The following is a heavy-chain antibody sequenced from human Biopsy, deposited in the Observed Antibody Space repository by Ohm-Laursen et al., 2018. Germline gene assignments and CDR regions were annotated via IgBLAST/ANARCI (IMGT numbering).Heavy chain of an antibody. V-gene: IGHV1-2*05. CDR2: INPHTGVT. Sequence: SVKVSCKAPGYDFLDFHIHWVRQVPGQGLEWIGHINPHTGVTKYAQKFLDRITMTGDMSISTAYMDLSRLTSADTGIYYCARPSGGVSTIGFDPWGQGTLVIVSS. J-gene: IGHJ5*02. D-gene: IGHD5/OR15-5a*01. CDR3: ARPSGGVSTIGFDP. CDR1: GYDFLDFH.